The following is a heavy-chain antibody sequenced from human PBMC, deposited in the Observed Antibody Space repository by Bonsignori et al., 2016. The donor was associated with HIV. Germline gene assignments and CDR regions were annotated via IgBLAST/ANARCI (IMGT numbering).Heavy chain of an antibody. Sequence: WVRQAPWDKGLSGWGIINPRGGITSYAQKFQGRVTMTRDTSTSTVYMELSSLRSEDTAVYYCARGGWSGVIALLNWGQGTLVTVSS. V-gene: IGHV1-46*01. CDR2: INPRGGIT. J-gene: IGHJ4*02. CDR3: ARGGWSGVIALLN. D-gene: IGHD2-21*01.